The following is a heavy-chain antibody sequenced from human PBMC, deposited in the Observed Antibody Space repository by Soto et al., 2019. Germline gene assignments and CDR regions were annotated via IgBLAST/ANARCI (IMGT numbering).Heavy chain of an antibody. V-gene: IGHV1-18*01. CDR3: ARDPGYYGFDY. J-gene: IGHJ4*02. CDR2: ISAYNGNA. CDR1: RYTFTSYG. D-gene: IGHD3-22*01. Sequence: ASVKVSCKASRYTFTSYGIRWVRQAPGQGLEWMGWISAYNGNANYAQKLQGRVTMTTDTSTSTAYMELRSLRSDDTDVYYCARDPGYYGFDYWGQGTMVTDSS.